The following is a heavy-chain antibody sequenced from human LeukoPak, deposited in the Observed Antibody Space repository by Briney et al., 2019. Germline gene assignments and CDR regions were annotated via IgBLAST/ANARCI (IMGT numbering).Heavy chain of an antibody. J-gene: IGHJ4*02. D-gene: IGHD3-3*01. CDR3: AAYYDFWSGYFIY. Sequence: PSETLSLTCTVSGGSISSSSYYWGWIRQPPGKGLGWIGSIYYSGSTYYNPSLKSRVTISVDTSKNQFSLKLSSVTAADTAVYYCAAYYDFWSGYFIYWGQGTLVTVSS. CDR1: GGSISSSSYY. CDR2: IYYSGST. V-gene: IGHV4-39*01.